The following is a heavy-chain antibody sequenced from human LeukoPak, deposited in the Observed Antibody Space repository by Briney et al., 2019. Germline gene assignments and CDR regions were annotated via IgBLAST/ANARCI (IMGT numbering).Heavy chain of an antibody. D-gene: IGHD1-26*01. Sequence: PGGSLRLSCAASGFTVSNAWMNWVRQAPEKGLEWVGLIKSKTDGGTIDYAAPVKDRFTISRDESKNMLYLQMNSLKTEDTAVYCCVTEYSGSFDLWGQGTLVTVSS. CDR1: GFTVSNAW. J-gene: IGHJ4*02. CDR3: VTEYSGSFDL. V-gene: IGHV3-15*01. CDR2: IKSKTDGGTI.